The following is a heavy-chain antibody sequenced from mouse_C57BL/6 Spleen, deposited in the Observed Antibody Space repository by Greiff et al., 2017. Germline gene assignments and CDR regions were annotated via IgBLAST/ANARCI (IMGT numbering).Heavy chain of an antibody. D-gene: IGHD1-1*01. J-gene: IGHJ4*01. V-gene: IGHV1-82*01. CDR2: IYPGDGDT. CDR3: ARDYGSSSYYAMDY. Sequence: QVQLKQSGPELVKPGASVKISCKASGYAFSSSWMNWVKQRPGKGLEWIGRIYPGDGDTNYNGKFKGKATLTADKSSSTAYMQLSSLTSEDSAVYFCARDYGSSSYYAMDYWGQGTSVTGSS. CDR1: GYAFSSSW.